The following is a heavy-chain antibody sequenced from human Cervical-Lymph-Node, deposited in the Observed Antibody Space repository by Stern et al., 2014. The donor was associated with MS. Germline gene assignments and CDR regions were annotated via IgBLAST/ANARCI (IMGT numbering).Heavy chain of an antibody. V-gene: IGHV3-30*18. CDR1: GFTFGSNG. J-gene: IGHJ4*02. D-gene: IGHD2-8*01. CDR3: AKGALAGGTKLDH. CDR2: IAYDGTNS. Sequence: VELVESGGGRVQPGRSLRLSCAASGFTFGSNGMHWVRQAPGQGLAWMAIIAYDGTNSYYADSVKGRFHISRDNSKNTLYLLMTSLRAEETAVYYCAKGALAGGTKLDHWGQGTLVTVSS.